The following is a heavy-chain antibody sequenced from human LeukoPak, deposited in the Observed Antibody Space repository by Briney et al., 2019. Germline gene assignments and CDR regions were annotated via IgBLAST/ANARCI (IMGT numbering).Heavy chain of an antibody. CDR3: ARLESGVLGDPYFYDSTGYYLRGYLAY. CDR2: IYDSRST. V-gene: IGHV4-59*08. CDR1: GGSISTHY. Sequence: KPSETLSLTCTVSGGSISTHYWNWIRQSPGKGLEWIGYIYDSRSTKYNPSLKSRVTISVDTSRNQFSLRLSSVTAADTAIYYCARLESGVLGDPYFYDSTGYYLRGYLAYWGQGTLVTVSS. J-gene: IGHJ4*02. D-gene: IGHD3-22*01.